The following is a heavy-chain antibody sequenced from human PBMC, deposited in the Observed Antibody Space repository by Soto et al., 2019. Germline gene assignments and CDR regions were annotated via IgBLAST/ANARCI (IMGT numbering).Heavy chain of an antibody. CDR2: INAGNGNT. CDR3: ARILEYCSGDSCDY. CDR1: GYTFTSYA. D-gene: IGHD2-15*01. J-gene: IGHJ4*02. V-gene: IGHV1-3*01. Sequence: GASVKVSCKASGYTFTSYAMHWVRQAPGQRLEWMGWINAGNGNTKYSQNFQGRVTITRDTSARTAYTELSSLRSEDTAVYYCARILEYCSGDSCDYWGQGTLVTVSS.